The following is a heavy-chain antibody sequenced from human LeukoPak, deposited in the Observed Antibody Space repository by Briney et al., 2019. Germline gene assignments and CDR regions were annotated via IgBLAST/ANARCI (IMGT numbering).Heavy chain of an antibody. Sequence: GGSLRLSCAASGFTFSYYSMNWVRQAPGKGLEWVSYISSSSSNIYYADSVKGRVTISRDNAKNSLYLQMNSLRVEDTAVYYCSRADYAFGKIDSWGQGTLVTVSS. D-gene: IGHD3-16*01. CDR1: GFTFSYYS. CDR2: ISSSSSNI. V-gene: IGHV3-48*04. CDR3: SRADYAFGKIDS. J-gene: IGHJ4*02.